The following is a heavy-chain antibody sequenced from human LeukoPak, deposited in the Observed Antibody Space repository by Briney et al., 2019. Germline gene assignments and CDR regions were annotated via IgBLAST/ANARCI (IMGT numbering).Heavy chain of an antibody. D-gene: IGHD6-13*01. J-gene: IGHJ4*02. Sequence: PGGSLRLSCAASGFTVSNNHMSWVRQAPGKGLEWVSVIYSGGSTYYADSVKGRFTISRDNSKNTLYLQMNSLRAEDTAVYYCARDDQQLLTDCWGQGTLVTVSS. CDR2: IYSGGST. CDR1: GFTVSNNH. V-gene: IGHV3-53*01. CDR3: ARDDQQLLTDC.